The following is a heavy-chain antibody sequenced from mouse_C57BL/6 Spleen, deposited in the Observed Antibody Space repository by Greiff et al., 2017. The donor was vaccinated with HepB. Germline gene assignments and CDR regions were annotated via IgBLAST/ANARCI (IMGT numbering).Heavy chain of an antibody. J-gene: IGHJ4*01. CDR3: ANYYGSARGAMDY. Sequence: EVQLQQSGPELVKPGASVKISCKASGYTFTDYYMNWVKQSHGKSLEWIGDINPNNGGTSYNQKFKGKATLTVDKSSSTAYMELRSLTSEDSAVYDCANYYGSARGAMDYWGQGTSVTVSS. CDR2: INPNNGGT. D-gene: IGHD1-1*01. CDR1: GYTFTDYY. V-gene: IGHV1-26*01.